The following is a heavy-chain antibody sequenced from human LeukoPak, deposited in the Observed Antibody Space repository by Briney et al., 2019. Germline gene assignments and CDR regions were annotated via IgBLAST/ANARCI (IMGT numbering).Heavy chain of an antibody. V-gene: IGHV3-21*01. CDR1: GFTFSSYS. J-gene: IGHJ4*02. CDR3: ARAGVYYYGSGSYTFDY. D-gene: IGHD3-10*01. CDR2: ISSSSSYI. Sequence: GGSLRLSCAASGFTFSSYSMNWVRQAPGKGLEWVSSISSSSSYIYYADSVKGRFTISRDNAKNSLYLQMNSLRAEDTAVYYCARAGVYYYGSGSYTFDYWGQGTLVTVSS.